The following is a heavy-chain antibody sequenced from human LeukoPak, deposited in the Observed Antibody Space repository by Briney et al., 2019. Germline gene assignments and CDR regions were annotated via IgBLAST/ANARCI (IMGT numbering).Heavy chain of an antibody. J-gene: IGHJ4*02. V-gene: IGHV3-23*01. CDR1: GFTVSSNY. CDR3: AKDLFGGWLRGY. CDR2: ISGSGGST. D-gene: IGHD5-12*01. Sequence: GGSLRLSCAASGFTVSSNYMSWVRQAPGKGLEWVSAISGSGGSTYYADSVKGRFTISRDNSKNTLYLQMNSLRAEDTAVYYCAKDLFGGWLRGYWGQGTLVTVSS.